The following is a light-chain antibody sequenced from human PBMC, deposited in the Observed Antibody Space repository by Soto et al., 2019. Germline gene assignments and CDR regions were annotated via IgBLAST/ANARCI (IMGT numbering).Light chain of an antibody. CDR2: NVN. Sequence: QSVLIQPPSVSGSPGQSVSISCPGTSSDVGSYDYVSWYQQHPGTVPKPVIYNVNTQPSGVPDRFSGSKSGNTAYLTISGLQVEDEAEYFCFSFTTASTHVFGTGTKVTVL. CDR1: SSDVGSYDY. CDR3: FSFTTASTHV. V-gene: IGLV2-18*02. J-gene: IGLJ1*01.